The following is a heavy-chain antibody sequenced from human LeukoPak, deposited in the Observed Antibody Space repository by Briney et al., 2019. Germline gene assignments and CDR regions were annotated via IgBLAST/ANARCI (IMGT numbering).Heavy chain of an antibody. Sequence: PGGSLRLSCAASGFTFSSYSMNWVRQAPGKGLEWVSSISSSSSYIYYADSVKGRFTISRDNAKNSLYLQMNSLRAEDTAVYYCARGHGSSDAFDIWGQGATVTVSS. CDR1: GFTFSSYS. CDR3: ARGHGSSDAFDI. CDR2: ISSSSSYI. J-gene: IGHJ3*02. D-gene: IGHD1-26*01. V-gene: IGHV3-21*01.